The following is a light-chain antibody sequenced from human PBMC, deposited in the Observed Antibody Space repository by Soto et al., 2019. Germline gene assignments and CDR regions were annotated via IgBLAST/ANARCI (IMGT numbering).Light chain of an antibody. CDR2: GAS. CDR1: QSVSSNY. CDR3: QRYGRSPPSWT. Sequence: EIVLTQSPGTLSLSAGERATLSCRASQSVSSNYLAWYQQKPGKPPRLLISGASSRATGIPDRFIGSGSGTDVTLTISSLEPEDFAVYYCQRYGRSPPSWTFGQGTKVEIK. J-gene: IGKJ1*01. V-gene: IGKV3-20*01.